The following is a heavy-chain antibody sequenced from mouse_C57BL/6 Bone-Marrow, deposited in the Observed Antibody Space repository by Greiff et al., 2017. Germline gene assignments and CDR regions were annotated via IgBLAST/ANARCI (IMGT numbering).Heavy chain of an antibody. J-gene: IGHJ4*01. D-gene: IGHD1-1*01. CDR2: IFPGSGST. V-gene: IGHV1-75*01. CDR3: ARSPYYYGSRYYAMDY. Sequence: QVQLKQSGPELVKPGASVKISCKASGYTFTDYYINWVKQRPGQGLEWIGWIFPGSGSTYYNEKFKGKATLTVDKSSSTAYMLLSSLTSEDSAVYFCARSPYYYGSRYYAMDYWGQGTSGTVSS. CDR1: GYTFTDYY.